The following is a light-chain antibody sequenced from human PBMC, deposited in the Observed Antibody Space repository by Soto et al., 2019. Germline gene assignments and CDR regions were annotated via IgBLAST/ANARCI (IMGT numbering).Light chain of an antibody. CDR3: QQYGSSPA. Sequence: EIALTQSPGTLSSSPGERATLSCRASQSVSSSYLAWYQHKPGQAPRLLIYGASSRATGIPDRFSGSGSGTDFTLTISRQEPEDFALYYCQQYGSSPAFGGGTKVEIK. CDR2: GAS. CDR1: QSVSSSY. J-gene: IGKJ4*01. V-gene: IGKV3-20*01.